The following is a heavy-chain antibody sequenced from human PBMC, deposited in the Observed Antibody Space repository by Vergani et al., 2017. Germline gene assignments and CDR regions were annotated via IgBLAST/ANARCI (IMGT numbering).Heavy chain of an antibody. D-gene: IGHD6-6*01. CDR3: ARERGTEYSSSGLDY. CDR2: IYTSGST. V-gene: IGHV4-61*02. CDR1: GGSISSGSYY. Sequence: QVQLQESGPGLVKPSQTLSLTCTVSGGSISSGSYYWSWIRQPAGKGLEWIGRIYTSGSTNYNPSLKSRVTISVDTSKNQFSLKLSSVTAADTAVYYCARERGTEYSSSGLDYWGQGTLVTVSS. J-gene: IGHJ4*02.